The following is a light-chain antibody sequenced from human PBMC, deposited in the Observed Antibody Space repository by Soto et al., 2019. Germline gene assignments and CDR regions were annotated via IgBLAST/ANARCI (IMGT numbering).Light chain of an antibody. Sequence: DIQMTQSPSTLSASVGDRVTITCRASQSISSWLAWYQQKPGKAPKLLIFDASSLESGVPSRFSGSGSATEFTLTISSLQPDDFATYYCQQYNSFSGTFGRGTKVEIK. J-gene: IGKJ1*01. CDR3: QQYNSFSGT. V-gene: IGKV1-5*01. CDR1: QSISSW. CDR2: DAS.